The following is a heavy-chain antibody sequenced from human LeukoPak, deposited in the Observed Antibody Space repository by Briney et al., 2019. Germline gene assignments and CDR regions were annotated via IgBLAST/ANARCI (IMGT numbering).Heavy chain of an antibody. CDR3: TGPGEYSTSSVIDY. Sequence: PGGSLRLSCAASGFTFSNAWMSWVRQAPGKGLEWVGRVKSKTDGGTTDYAAPVKGRFTISRDDSKNTLYLQMNSLKTEDTAVYYCTGPGEYSTSSVIDYWDQGTLVTVSS. CDR2: VKSKTDGGTT. V-gene: IGHV3-15*01. D-gene: IGHD6-6*01. J-gene: IGHJ4*02. CDR1: GFTFSNAW.